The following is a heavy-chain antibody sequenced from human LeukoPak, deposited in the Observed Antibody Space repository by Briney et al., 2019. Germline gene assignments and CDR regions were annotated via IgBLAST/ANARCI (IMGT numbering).Heavy chain of an antibody. CDR3: SGAVAGHFDY. CDR1: GYTFTSYD. Sequence: SLKVSCKASGYTFTSYDINWVRKATGQGLEWMGWMNPNSGNTGYAQKFQGRVTMTRNTTISTAYMELISPRTDAAAVDYCSGAVAGHFDYWGQGSLVTVSS. D-gene: IGHD6-19*01. V-gene: IGHV1-8*01. J-gene: IGHJ4*02. CDR2: MNPNSGNT.